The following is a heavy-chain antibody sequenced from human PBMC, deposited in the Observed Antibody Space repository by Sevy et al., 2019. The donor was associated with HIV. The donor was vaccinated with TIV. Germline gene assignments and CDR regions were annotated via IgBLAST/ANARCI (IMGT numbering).Heavy chain of an antibody. V-gene: IGHV3-30-3*01. CDR2: ISYNGNKK. Sequence: GGSLRLSCAASGFSFSSYAMHWVRQAPGKGLEWIAVISYNGNKKYHADSVKGRLTISRDNSKNTVFLQMNSLRVEDTAVYYCARVYSVSNSKFDFCDYFDSWGQGTLVTVSS. CDR3: ARVYSVSNSKFDFCDYFDS. CDR1: GFSFSSYA. D-gene: IGHD2-21*01. J-gene: IGHJ4*02.